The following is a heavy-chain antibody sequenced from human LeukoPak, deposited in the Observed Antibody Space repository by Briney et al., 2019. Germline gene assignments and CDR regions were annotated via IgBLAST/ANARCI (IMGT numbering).Heavy chain of an antibody. CDR3: AKASWASNADAVL. CDR2: LRGDGDT. V-gene: IGHV3-23*01. J-gene: IGHJ4*02. CDR1: GFTFSSYA. Sequence: GGSLRLSCAASGFTFSSYAMSWVRQAPARGLEWVSSLRGDGDTFYADSVEGRFTLSRDDSRNTVYLQLNNLRVEDTAIYYCAKASWASNADAVLWGQGTLVTVSS. D-gene: IGHD3-16*01.